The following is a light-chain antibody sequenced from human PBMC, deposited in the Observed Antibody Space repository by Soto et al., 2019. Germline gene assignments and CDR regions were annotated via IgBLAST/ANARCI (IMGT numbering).Light chain of an antibody. CDR2: EVS. CDR1: SSDVGGYNY. J-gene: IGLJ1*01. Sequence: QSALTQPASVSGSPGQSITISCTGTSSDVGGYNYVSWYQQHPGKAPKLMIYEVSNRPSGVSNRFSGSKSGNTASLTISGLQAEDEADYYCSSDTSSSTLLYVFGTGTKVTVL. V-gene: IGLV2-14*01. CDR3: SSDTSSSTLLYV.